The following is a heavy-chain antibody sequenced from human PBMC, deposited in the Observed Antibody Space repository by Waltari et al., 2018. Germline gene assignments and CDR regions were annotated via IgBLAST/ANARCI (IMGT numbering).Heavy chain of an antibody. Sequence: QVQMVQSGAEVKKPGSSVKVSCKASGGTFSSYAISWVRQDPGQGLEWMGGIIPILGIATYAPKSQGRVTITADKSTSTAYMELSSLRSEDTAVYYCAKCGGDCYSGNWFDPWGQGTLVTVSS. V-gene: IGHV1-69*10. CDR1: GGTFSSYA. CDR3: AKCGGDCYSGNWFDP. D-gene: IGHD2-21*01. CDR2: IIPILGIA. J-gene: IGHJ5*02.